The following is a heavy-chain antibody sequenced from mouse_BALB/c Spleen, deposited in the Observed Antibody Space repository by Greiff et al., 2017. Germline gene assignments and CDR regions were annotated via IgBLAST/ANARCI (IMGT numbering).Heavy chain of an antibody. J-gene: IGHJ2*01. CDR3: ARDDGNNYFDY. D-gene: IGHD2-1*01. CDR1: GYTFSSYW. V-gene: IGHV1-9*01. CDR2: ILPGSGST. Sequence: QVQLQQSGAELMKPGASVKISCKATGYTFSSYWIEWVKQRPGHGLEWIGEILPGSGSTNYNEKFKGKATFTADTSSNTAYMQLSSLTSEDSAVYYCARDDGNNYFDYWGQGTTLTVSS.